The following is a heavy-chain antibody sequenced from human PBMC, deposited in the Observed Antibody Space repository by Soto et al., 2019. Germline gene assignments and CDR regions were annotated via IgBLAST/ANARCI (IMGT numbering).Heavy chain of an antibody. CDR3: ARSLGYASY. CDR2: IKENGSEK. CDR1: GFTFSSYR. D-gene: IGHD2-15*01. J-gene: IGHJ4*02. V-gene: IGHV3-7*01. Sequence: EVQLVESGGGLVQPGGSLRLSCAASGFTFSSYRMSWVRQAPGKGLEWVASIKENGSEKDYVDSVKGRFTISRDNAKNSLYLQMNSLRAEDTAMYYCARSLGYASYWGQGTLVTVSS.